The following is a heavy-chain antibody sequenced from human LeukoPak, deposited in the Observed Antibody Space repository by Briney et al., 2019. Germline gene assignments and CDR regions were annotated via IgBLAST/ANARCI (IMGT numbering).Heavy chain of an antibody. Sequence: GSLRLSCEASGFMFSEYGMHWVRRAPGKGLEWVAVIWNGGSHTSYADSVKGRFTISRDNSKNTLYLQMNSLRAEDTAVYYCARSTDSWTNYYGMDVWGQGTTVTVSS. D-gene: IGHD3/OR15-3a*01. CDR3: ARSTDSWTNYYGMDV. CDR1: GFMFSEYG. J-gene: IGHJ6*02. V-gene: IGHV3-33*08. CDR2: IWNGGSHT.